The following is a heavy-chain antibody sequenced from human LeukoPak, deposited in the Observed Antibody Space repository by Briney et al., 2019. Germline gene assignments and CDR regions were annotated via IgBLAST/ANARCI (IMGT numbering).Heavy chain of an antibody. Sequence: PGGSLRLSCAASGFTFSSYGMHWVRQAPGKGLEWVAVISYDGSNKYYADSVKGRFTISRDNSKNTLYLQMNSLRAEDTAVYYCAKLEGYWGQGTLVTVSS. D-gene: IGHD5-24*01. V-gene: IGHV3-30*18. J-gene: IGHJ4*02. CDR3: AKLEGY. CDR2: ISYDGSNK. CDR1: GFTFSSYG.